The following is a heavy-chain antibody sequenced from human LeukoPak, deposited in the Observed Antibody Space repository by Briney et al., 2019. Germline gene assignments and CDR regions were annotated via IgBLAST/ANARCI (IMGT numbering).Heavy chain of an antibody. J-gene: IGHJ3*02. CDR1: GFTFSSYS. CDR2: ISSSSSYI. Sequence: PGGSLRLSCAASGFTFSSYSMNGVRQAPGKGLEWVSSISSSSSYIYYADSVKGRFTISRDNAKNSLYLQMNSLRAEDTAVYYCARDSFDAFDIWGQGTMVTVSS. CDR3: ARDSFDAFDI. V-gene: IGHV3-21*01.